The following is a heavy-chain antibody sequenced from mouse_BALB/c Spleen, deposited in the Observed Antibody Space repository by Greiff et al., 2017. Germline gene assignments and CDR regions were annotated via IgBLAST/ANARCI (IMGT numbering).Heavy chain of an antibody. J-gene: IGHJ2*01. CDR2: ISSGSSTI. V-gene: IGHV5-17*02. CDR3: ARGIDYYGSSIDY. CDR1: GFTFSSFG. Sequence: EVMLVESGGGLVQPGGSRKLSCAASGFTFSSFGMHWVRQAPEKGLEWVAYISSGSSTIYYADTVKGRFTISRDNPKNTLFLQMTSLRSEDTAMYYCARGIDYYGSSIDYWGQGTTLTVSS. D-gene: IGHD1-1*01.